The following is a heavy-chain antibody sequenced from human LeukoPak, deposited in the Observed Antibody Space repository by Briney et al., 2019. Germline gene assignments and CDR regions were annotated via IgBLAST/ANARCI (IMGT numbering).Heavy chain of an antibody. CDR2: INTNTGNP. Sequence: GASVKVSCKASGYTLTSYDINWVRQATGQGLEWMGWINTNTGNPTYAQVFTGRFVFSLDTSVSTAYLQISSLKAEDTAVYYCARDLTDYYDSSGSQIFQHWGQGTLVTVSS. CDR1: GYTLTSYD. J-gene: IGHJ1*01. CDR3: ARDLTDYYDSSGSQIFQH. V-gene: IGHV7-4-1*02. D-gene: IGHD3-22*01.